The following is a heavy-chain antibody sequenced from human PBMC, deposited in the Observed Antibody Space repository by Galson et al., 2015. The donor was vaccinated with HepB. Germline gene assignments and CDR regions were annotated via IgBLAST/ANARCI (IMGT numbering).Heavy chain of an antibody. CDR1: GFRLTDYA. CDR2: ISSDSRTI. CDR3: VRDRGSGFGGNDVPSFDY. V-gene: IGHV3-48*01. Sequence: SLRLSCAASGFRLTDYAMNWVRRAPGKGLEWAAYISSDSRTIHYADSVKGRFTISRDNAKNSVYLQTTNLRGEDTAVYYCVRDRGSGFGGNDVPSFDYWGRGSLGTVS. J-gene: IGHJ4*02. D-gene: IGHD5-12*01.